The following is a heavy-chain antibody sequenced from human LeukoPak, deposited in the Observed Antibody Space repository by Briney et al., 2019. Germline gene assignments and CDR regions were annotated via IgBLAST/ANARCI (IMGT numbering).Heavy chain of an antibody. Sequence: SETLSLICNVSGISIGSHYWSWFRQSPGMGLEWIGCVYSSGTTTYHPSLTRRVSISVDPSANQYSLKMTSVTAADTAIYYCARDAFWGQGILVTVSS. J-gene: IGHJ4*02. CDR3: ARDAF. V-gene: IGHV4-59*11. CDR1: GISIGSHY. CDR2: VYSSGTT.